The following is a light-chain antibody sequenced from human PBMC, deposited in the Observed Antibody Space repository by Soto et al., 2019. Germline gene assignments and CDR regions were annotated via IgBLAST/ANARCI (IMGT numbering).Light chain of an antibody. Sequence: EVVMTQSPATLSVSPGERATLSCRASQTISNTLVWYQQKPGQAPRLLISGAFNRATGVPARFSGSGSGTDFTLTISSVQSEDFAVYYCQQYSDWPITFGQGTRLE. J-gene: IGKJ5*01. CDR3: QQYSDWPIT. V-gene: IGKV3-15*01. CDR1: QTISNT. CDR2: GAF.